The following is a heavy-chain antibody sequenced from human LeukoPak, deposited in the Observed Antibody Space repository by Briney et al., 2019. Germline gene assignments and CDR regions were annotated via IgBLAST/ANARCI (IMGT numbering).Heavy chain of an antibody. CDR1: GFTFSSYW. J-gene: IGHJ4*02. CDR3: ASENYDSSLSPFDY. Sequence: GGSLRLSCAASGFTFSSYWMSWVRQAPGKGLEWVSAISGSGGSTYYADSVKGRFTISRDNSKNTLYLQMNSLRAEDTAVYYCASENYDSSLSPFDYWGQGTLVTVSS. CDR2: ISGSGGST. D-gene: IGHD3-22*01. V-gene: IGHV3-23*01.